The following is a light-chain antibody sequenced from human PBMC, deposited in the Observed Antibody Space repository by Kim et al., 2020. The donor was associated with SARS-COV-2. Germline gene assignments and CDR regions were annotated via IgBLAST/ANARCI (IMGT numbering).Light chain of an antibody. CDR2: AAS. Sequence: AAVGDRVTITCRASQSIRSYLNWYQQKPGKAPTRLIYAASSLQSGVPSRFSGSGSGTDFTLTISSLQPEDFATYYCQQSYSTPWTFGQGTKVDIK. CDR1: QSIRSY. CDR3: QQSYSTPWT. V-gene: IGKV1-39*01. J-gene: IGKJ1*01.